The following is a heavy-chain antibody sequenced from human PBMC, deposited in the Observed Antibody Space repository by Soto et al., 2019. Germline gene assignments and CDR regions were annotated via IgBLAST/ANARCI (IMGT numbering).Heavy chain of an antibody. CDR1: GYTFTSYD. V-gene: IGHV1-8*01. CDR2: MNPNSGNT. CDR3: ARLSDGYYYYGMEV. J-gene: IGHJ6*02. Sequence: QVQLVQSGAEVKKHGASVKVSCKASGYTFTSYDINWVRQATGQGLEWMGWMNPNSGNTGYSQKFQGRVTMTRNTSISTAYMELSSLRSADPAVYYCARLSDGYYYYGMEVWGQGTTVTVSS.